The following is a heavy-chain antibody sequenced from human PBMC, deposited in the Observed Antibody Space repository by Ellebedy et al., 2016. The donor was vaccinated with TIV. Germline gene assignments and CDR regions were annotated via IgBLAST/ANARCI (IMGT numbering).Heavy chain of an antibody. V-gene: IGHV1-69*13. D-gene: IGHD6-19*01. CDR2: IIPIFGTT. J-gene: IGHJ3*02. Sequence: AASVKVSCKASGGTFSPYPISWVRQAPGQELEWMGEIIPIFGTTNYATRFQGRVTITADQTTSTVYMDLSSLRYEDTALYHCARSSSGLDAFDIWGQGTMVTVSS. CDR1: GGTFSPYP. CDR3: ARSSSGLDAFDI.